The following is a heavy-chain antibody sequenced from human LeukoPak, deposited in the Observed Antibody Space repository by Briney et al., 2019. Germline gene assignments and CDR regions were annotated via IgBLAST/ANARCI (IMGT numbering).Heavy chain of an antibody. CDR3: ARQLSGTTSVFNWFDP. J-gene: IGHJ5*02. D-gene: IGHD1-1*01. CDR1: GYSISSGYY. CDR2: IYHSGST. Sequence: SETLSLTCAVSGYSISSGYYWGWIRQPPGKGLEWIGSIYHSGSTYYNPSLKSRVTISVDTSKNQFSLKLSSVTAADTAVYYCARQLSGTTSVFNWFDPWGQGTLVTVSS. V-gene: IGHV4-38-2*01.